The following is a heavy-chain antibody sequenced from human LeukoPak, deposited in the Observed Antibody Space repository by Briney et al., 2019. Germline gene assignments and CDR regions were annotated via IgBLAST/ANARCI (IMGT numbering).Heavy chain of an antibody. CDR3: ARDNSDILTGYSDAFDI. CDR1: GGSISSSSYY. J-gene: IGHJ3*02. CDR2: IYYSGST. V-gene: IGHV4-39*07. D-gene: IGHD3-9*01. Sequence: PSETLSLTCTVSGGSISSSSYYWGWIRQPPGKGLEWIVSIYYSGSTYYNPSLKSRVTISVDTSKNQFSLKLSSVTAADTAVYYCARDNSDILTGYSDAFDIWGQGTMVTVSS.